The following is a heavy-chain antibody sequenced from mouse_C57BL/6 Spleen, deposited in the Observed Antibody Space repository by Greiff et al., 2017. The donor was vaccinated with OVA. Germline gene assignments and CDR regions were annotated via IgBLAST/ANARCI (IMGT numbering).Heavy chain of an antibody. D-gene: IGHD3-1*01. J-gene: IGHJ2*01. CDR1: GFTFNTYA. V-gene: IGHV10-3*01. CDR2: IRSKSSNYAT. CDR3: VRDGDVGYYFDY. Sequence: GGGLVQPKGSLKLSCAASGFTFNTYAMHWVRQAPGKGLEWVARIRSKSSNYATYYADSVKDRFTISRDDSQSMLYLQMNNLKPEDTAMYCCVRDGDVGYYFDYWGQGTTLTVSS.